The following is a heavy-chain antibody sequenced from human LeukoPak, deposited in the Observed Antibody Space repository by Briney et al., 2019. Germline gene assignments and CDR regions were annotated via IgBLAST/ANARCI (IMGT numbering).Heavy chain of an antibody. D-gene: IGHD3-22*01. V-gene: IGHV1-8*01. CDR1: GYTFTSYD. CDR2: MNPNSGNT. J-gene: IGHJ6*03. Sequence: ASVKVSCKASGYTFTSYDINWVRQATGQGLEWMGWMNPNSGNTGYAQKFQGRVTMTRNTSLSTAYMELSSLRSEDTAVYYCARATDYYYDSSGYYVYYYYYYMDVWGKGTTVTVSS. CDR3: ARATDYYYDSSGYYVYYYYYYMDV.